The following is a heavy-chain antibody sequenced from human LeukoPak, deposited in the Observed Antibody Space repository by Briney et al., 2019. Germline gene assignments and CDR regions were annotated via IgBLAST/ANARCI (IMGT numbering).Heavy chain of an antibody. CDR2: MNPNSGNT. D-gene: IGHD5-12*01. CDR1: GYTFTGYD. CDR3: ARALVATILNWFDP. Sequence: ASVKVSCKASGYTFTGYDINWVRQATGQGLEWMGWMNPNSGNTGYAQKFQGRVTMTRNTSISTAYMELSSLRSEDTAVYYCARALVATILNWFDPWGQGTLVTVSS. V-gene: IGHV1-8*01. J-gene: IGHJ5*02.